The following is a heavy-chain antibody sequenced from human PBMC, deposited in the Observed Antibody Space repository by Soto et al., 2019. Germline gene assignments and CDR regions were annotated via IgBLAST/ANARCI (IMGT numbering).Heavy chain of an antibody. CDR3: AKAGRCTNGVCFLGMDV. V-gene: IGHV3-30*18. D-gene: IGHD2-8*01. Sequence: QVQLVESGGGVVQPGRSLRLSCAASGFTFSSYGMHWVRQAPGKGLEWVAVISYDGSNKYYADSVKGRFIISRDNSKNTLYLQMNSLRAEDTAVYYCAKAGRCTNGVCFLGMDVWGQGTTVTVSS. J-gene: IGHJ6*02. CDR2: ISYDGSNK. CDR1: GFTFSSYG.